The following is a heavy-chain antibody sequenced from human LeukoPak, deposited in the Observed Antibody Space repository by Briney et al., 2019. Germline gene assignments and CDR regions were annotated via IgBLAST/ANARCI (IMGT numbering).Heavy chain of an antibody. CDR3: ARVLYFDSRGSPGDY. Sequence: GGSLRLSCAVSGFTFSRYWMHWVRQAPGKGLVWVSLINSDGGGTTYADSVKGRFTISRDNAKDTLYLQMHSLRAEDTAVYYCARVLYFDSRGSPGDYWGQGTLVTVSS. D-gene: IGHD3-22*01. J-gene: IGHJ4*02. CDR1: GFTFSRYW. V-gene: IGHV3-74*01. CDR2: INSDGGGT.